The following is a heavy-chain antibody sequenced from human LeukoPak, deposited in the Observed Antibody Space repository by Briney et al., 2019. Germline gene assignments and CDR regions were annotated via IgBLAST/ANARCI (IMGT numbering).Heavy chain of an antibody. J-gene: IGHJ5*02. V-gene: IGHV4-59*01. Sequence: NTSETLSLTCTVSGGSISSYYWSWIRQPPGKGLEWIGYIYYSGSTNYNPSLKSRVTISVDTSKNQFSLKLSSVTAADTAVYYCARGDRGFRGYYDSSGYYGWSDPWGQGTLVTVSS. CDR2: IYYSGST. CDR1: GGSISSYY. D-gene: IGHD3-22*01. CDR3: ARGDRGFRGYYDSSGYYGWSDP.